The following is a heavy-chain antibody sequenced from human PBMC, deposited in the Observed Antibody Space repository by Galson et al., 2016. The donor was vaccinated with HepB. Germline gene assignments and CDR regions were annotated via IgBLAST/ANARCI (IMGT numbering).Heavy chain of an antibody. CDR1: GFVFSTQS. J-gene: IGHJ4*02. CDR3: ARGRGTSIITDHTVDY. Sequence: SLRLSCAASGFVFSTQSMNWVRQAPGKGLEWVAYIMSSSATIYYSDSVKGRFTISRDNAKNSLYLQMDSLSDEDTAVYYCARGRGTSIITDHTVDYWGQGTLVTVSS. V-gene: IGHV3-48*02. D-gene: IGHD3-16*01. CDR2: IMSSSATI.